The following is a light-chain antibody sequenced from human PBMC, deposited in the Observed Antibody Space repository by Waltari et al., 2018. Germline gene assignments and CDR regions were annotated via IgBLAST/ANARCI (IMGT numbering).Light chain of an antibody. J-gene: IGKJ3*01. CDR1: QSVSSS. V-gene: IGKV3D-15*01. Sequence: EIVMTQSPATLPLSPGKSANLSCRASQSVSSSLAWYQQKPGQAPRLLIYGASSRATGIPDRFSGSGSGTEFTLTISSLEPEDVAVYYCQQNSNWPFTFGPGTKLDIK. CDR2: GAS. CDR3: QQNSNWPFT.